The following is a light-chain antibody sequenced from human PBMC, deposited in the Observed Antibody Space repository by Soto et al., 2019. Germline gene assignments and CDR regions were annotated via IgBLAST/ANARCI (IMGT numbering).Light chain of an antibody. V-gene: IGKV1-9*01. J-gene: IGKJ1*01. Sequence: IQLTQSPSSLSASIGDRVTITCRASQGIARYLAWYQQKPGKAPKLLIYAASTLQSGVPSRFSGSGFVSDFTLTISSLQPEDFATYYCQQLNSYPRTFGQGTKVDIK. CDR2: AAS. CDR3: QQLNSYPRT. CDR1: QGIARY.